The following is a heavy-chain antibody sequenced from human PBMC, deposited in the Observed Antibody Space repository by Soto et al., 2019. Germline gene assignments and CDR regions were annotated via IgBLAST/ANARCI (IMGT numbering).Heavy chain of an antibody. CDR1: GFTFDDYA. Sequence: GGSLRLSCAASGFTFDDYAMHWVRQAPGKGLEWVSLISGDGGSTYYADSVKGRFTISRDNSKNSLYLQMNSLRTEDTALYYCTKDRYSSSSYYYGMDVWGQVTTVTVSS. CDR3: TKDRYSSSSYYYGMDV. D-gene: IGHD6-6*01. J-gene: IGHJ6*02. V-gene: IGHV3-43*02. CDR2: ISGDGGST.